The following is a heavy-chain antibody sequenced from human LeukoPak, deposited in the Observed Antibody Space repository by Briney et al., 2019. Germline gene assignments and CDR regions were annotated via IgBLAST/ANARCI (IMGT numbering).Heavy chain of an antibody. V-gene: IGHV3-11*01. Sequence: PGGSLRLSCAASGFTFSDYYMSWIRQAPGKGLEWVSYISSSGSTIYYADSVKGRFTISRDNAKNLLYLQMNSLRAEDTAVYYCARDNDRTATSLDYWGQGTLVTVSS. CDR2: ISSSGSTI. D-gene: IGHD5-12*01. CDR1: GFTFSDYY. CDR3: ARDNDRTATSLDY. J-gene: IGHJ4*02.